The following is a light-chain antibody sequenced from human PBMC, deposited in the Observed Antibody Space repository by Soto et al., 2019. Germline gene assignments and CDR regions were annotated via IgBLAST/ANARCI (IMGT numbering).Light chain of an antibody. Sequence: DIQMTQSPSTLSASVGDRVTITCRASQSISSWLAWYQQKPGKAPKLLIYKASSLESGVPSRFSGSRSGTEFTLTISSLQPDDFATYYCQQYNSYSTFGKGTKVAIK. J-gene: IGKJ1*01. CDR1: QSISSW. CDR3: QQYNSYST. CDR2: KAS. V-gene: IGKV1-5*03.